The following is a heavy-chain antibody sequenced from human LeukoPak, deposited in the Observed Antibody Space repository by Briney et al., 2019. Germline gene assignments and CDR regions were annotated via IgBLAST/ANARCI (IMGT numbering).Heavy chain of an antibody. CDR2: INPNSGGT. CDR1: GYTFTGYY. D-gene: IGHD2-15*01. Sequence: ASVKVSCKASGYTFTGYYMHWVRQAPGQGLEWMGWINPNSGGTNYAQKFQGWVTMTRDTSISTAYMELSRLRSDDTAVYYCARSPGSSGYYFDYWGQGTLVTVSS. CDR3: ARSPGSSGYYFDY. V-gene: IGHV1-2*04. J-gene: IGHJ4*02.